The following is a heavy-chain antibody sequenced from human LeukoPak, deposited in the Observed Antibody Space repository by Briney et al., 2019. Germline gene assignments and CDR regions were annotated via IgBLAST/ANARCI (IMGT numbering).Heavy chain of an antibody. CDR1: GYRFTNYW. V-gene: IGHV5-51*01. Sequence: SLKISCKGSGYRFTNYWFGWVRQMPAQRLEWMVIIHPGESDTRYSPSFQGQVTISADKYIRTAHLQWSNLKASDTAVYYCARRFDSGFDYWGQGTLVTVSS. CDR3: ARRFDSGFDY. D-gene: IGHD3-9*01. J-gene: IGHJ4*02. CDR2: IHPGESDT.